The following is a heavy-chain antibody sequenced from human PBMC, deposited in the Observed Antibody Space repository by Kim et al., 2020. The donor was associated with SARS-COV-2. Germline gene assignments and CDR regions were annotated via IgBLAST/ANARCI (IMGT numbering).Heavy chain of an antibody. CDR2: IKSKTDVGTT. V-gene: IGHV3-15*01. CDR1: GFTFSNAW. J-gene: IGHJ4*02. CDR3: TTGHYYDSSGKPLPFDY. Sequence: GGSLRLSCAASGFTFSNAWMSWVRQAPGKGLEWVGRIKSKTDVGTTDYPAPVKGRFTISRDDSKNTLYLQMNSMKTEDTAVYYCTTGHYYDSSGKPLPFDYWGQGTLVTVSS. D-gene: IGHD3-22*01.